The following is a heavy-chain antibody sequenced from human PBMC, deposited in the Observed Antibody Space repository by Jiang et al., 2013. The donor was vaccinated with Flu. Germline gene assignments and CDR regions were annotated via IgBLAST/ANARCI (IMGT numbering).Heavy chain of an antibody. CDR3: ARTTEAYYDSSGFHAHYYFDY. Sequence: EWMGIIYPGDSDTRYSPSFQGQVTISADKSISTAYLQWSSLKASDTAMYYCARTTEAYYDSSGFHAHYYFDYWGQGTLVTVSS. D-gene: IGHD3-22*01. CDR2: IYPGDSDT. J-gene: IGHJ4*02. V-gene: IGHV5-51*01.